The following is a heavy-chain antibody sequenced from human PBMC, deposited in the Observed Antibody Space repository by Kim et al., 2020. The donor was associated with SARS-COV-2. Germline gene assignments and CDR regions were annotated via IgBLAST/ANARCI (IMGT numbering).Heavy chain of an antibody. Sequence: SETLSLTCAVYGGSFSGYYWSWIRQPPGKGLEWIGEINNSGSTNYNPSLKSRVTITVDTTKNQFPLMLSSVTAADTAVYYYATGATTYYYVSGSTNWFDP. CDR2: INNSGST. CDR1: GGSFSGYY. J-gene: IGHJ5*02. D-gene: IGHD3-10*01. V-gene: IGHV4-34*01. CDR3: ATGATTYYYVSGSTNWFDP.